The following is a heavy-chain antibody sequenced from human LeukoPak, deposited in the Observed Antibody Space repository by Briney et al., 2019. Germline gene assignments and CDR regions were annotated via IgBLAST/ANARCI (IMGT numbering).Heavy chain of an antibody. V-gene: IGHV3-64D*09. Sequence: PGGSLRLACAASGFTFSSYSMNWVRQAPGKGLEYVSAISSNGGSTYYADSVKGRFTISRDNSKNTLYLQMSSLRAEDTAVYYCVKDQHDSSGYGDYWGQGTLVTVSS. CDR2: ISSNGGST. D-gene: IGHD3-22*01. J-gene: IGHJ4*02. CDR1: GFTFSSYS. CDR3: VKDQHDSSGYGDY.